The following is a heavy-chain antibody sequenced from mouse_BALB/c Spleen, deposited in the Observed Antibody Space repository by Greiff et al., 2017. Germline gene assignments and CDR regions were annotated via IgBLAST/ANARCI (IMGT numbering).Heavy chain of an antibody. CDR1: GYTFSSYW. CDR3: ARSHYGSSSLDY. D-gene: IGHD1-1*01. J-gene: IGHJ2*01. Sequence: QVQLQQPGAELMKPGASVKISCKASGYTFSSYWIDWLKQRPGHGLEWIGEILPGSGSTNYNEKFKGKATFTADTSSNTAYMQLSSLTSEDSAVYYCARSHYGSSSLDYWGQGTTLTVSS. V-gene: IGHV1-9*01. CDR2: ILPGSGST.